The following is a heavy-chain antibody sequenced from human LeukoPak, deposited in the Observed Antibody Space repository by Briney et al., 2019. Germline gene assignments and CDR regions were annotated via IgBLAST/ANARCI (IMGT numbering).Heavy chain of an antibody. D-gene: IGHD4-23*01. J-gene: IGHJ3*02. CDR3: ARDSPPIRGGRGGNSGDAFDI. CDR2: IYYSGST. Sequence: SQTLSLTCTVSGGSISSGGYYWSWLRQHPGKGLEWIGYIYYSGSTYYNPSLKSRVTISVDTSKNQFSLKLSSVTAADTAVYYCARDSPPIRGGRGGNSGDAFDIWGQGTMVTVSS. V-gene: IGHV4-31*03. CDR1: GGSISSGGYY.